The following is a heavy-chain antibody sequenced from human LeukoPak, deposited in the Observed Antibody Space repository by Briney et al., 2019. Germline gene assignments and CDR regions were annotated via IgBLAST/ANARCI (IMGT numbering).Heavy chain of an antibody. V-gene: IGHV3-11*06. CDR3: GIDQGAYRSFDY. Sequence: GGSLRLSCAASGFTFSDYYMSWIRQAPGKGLEWVSYISSSSSYTNYADSVKGRFTISRDNAKNSLYLQMNSLRAEDTAVYYWGIDQGAYRSFDYWGQGTLVTVSS. CDR1: GFTFSDYY. CDR2: ISSSSSYT. D-gene: IGHD3-16*01. J-gene: IGHJ4*02.